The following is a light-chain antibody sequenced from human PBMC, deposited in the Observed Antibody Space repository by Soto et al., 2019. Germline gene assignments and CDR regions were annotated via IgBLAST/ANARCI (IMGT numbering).Light chain of an antibody. CDR3: CSYAGSYIFVL. CDR1: SSDVGGYIF. CDR2: NVD. J-gene: IGLJ2*01. Sequence: QSALTQPRSVSGSPGQSVTISCTGTSSDVGGYIFVSWYQQHPGKAPKLIIYNVDKRPSGVPDRFSASRSGNTASLTISGLQAEDEADYYCCSYAGSYIFVLFGGGTKLTVL. V-gene: IGLV2-11*01.